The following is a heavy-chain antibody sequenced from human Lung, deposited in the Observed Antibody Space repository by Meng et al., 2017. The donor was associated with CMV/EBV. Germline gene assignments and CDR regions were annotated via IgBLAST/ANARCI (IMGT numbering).Heavy chain of an antibody. CDR3: ARVEVGITSGDY. CDR1: SNTLTTCG. CDR2: NNDSSDDT. J-gene: IGHJ4*02. D-gene: IGHD1-26*01. Sequence: GQLVHASDEGEKRGDSVKVSCEASSNTLTTCGINSVRQAPRQGLEWMGWNNDSSDDTNYAQTLQGRVTMTTDTSTSTAYMELRSLRSDDTAVYYCARVEVGITSGDYWVKGTLVTVSS. V-gene: IGHV1-18*01.